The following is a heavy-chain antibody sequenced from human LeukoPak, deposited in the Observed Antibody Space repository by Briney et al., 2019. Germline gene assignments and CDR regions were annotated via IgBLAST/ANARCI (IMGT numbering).Heavy chain of an antibody. V-gene: IGHV4-34*01. Sequence: SETLSLTCAVYGGSFSGYYWSWIRQPPGKGLEWIGEINHSGSTNYNPSLKSRVTISVDTSKNQFSLKLSSVTAADTAVYYCARGGSSAWLLSRRPNWFDPWGQGTLVTVSS. D-gene: IGHD3-3*01. J-gene: IGHJ5*02. CDR1: GGSFSGYY. CDR2: INHSGST. CDR3: ARGGSSAWLLSRRPNWFDP.